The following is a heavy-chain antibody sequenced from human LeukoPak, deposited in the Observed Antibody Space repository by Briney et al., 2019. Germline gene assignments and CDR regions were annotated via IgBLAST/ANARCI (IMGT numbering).Heavy chain of an antibody. CDR1: GYTFTDYY. CDR3: ARNLVGPTDVDY. J-gene: IGHJ4*02. V-gene: IGHV1-2*02. CDR2: INTNSGGT. Sequence: ASVKVSCKTSGYTFTDYYIHWVRQAPGQGLEWMGWINTNSGGTNYAQKFQGRVTMTRDPSISTAYMDLSSLTSDDTAVYYCARNLVGPTDVDYWGQGTPVTVSA. D-gene: IGHD1-26*01.